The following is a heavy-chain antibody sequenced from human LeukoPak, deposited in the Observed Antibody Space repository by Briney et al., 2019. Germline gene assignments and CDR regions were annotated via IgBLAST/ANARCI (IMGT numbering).Heavy chain of an antibody. V-gene: IGHV4-30-4*01. CDR3: ASGPYCSSTSCYKTFDI. CDR1: GGSISSGDYY. D-gene: IGHD2-2*01. CDR2: IYYRGST. J-gene: IGHJ3*02. Sequence: SETLSLTSTVSGGSISSGDYYWSWIRQPPGKGLEWIGYIYYRGSTYYNPSLKSRVTISVDTSKSQFSLKLSSVTAADTAVYYCASGPYCSSTSCYKTFDIWGQGTMVTVSS.